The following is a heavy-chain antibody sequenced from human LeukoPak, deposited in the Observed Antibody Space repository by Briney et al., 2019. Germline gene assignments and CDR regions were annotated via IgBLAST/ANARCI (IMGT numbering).Heavy chain of an antibody. V-gene: IGHV4-59*08. CDR1: GGSISNYY. Sequence: SETLSLTCTVSGGSISNYYWNWIRQPPGKGLEWIGYIYYSGTTNYNPSLKSRVSMSVDTSKNQFSLKLSSVTAADTAVYYCARLLSPGWFDPWGQGTLVSVSS. CDR2: IYYSGTT. J-gene: IGHJ5*02. D-gene: IGHD2/OR15-2a*01. CDR3: ARLLSPGWFDP.